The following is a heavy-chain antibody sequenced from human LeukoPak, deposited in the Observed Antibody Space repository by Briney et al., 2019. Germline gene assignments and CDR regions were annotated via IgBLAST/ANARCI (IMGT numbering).Heavy chain of an antibody. CDR2: IYYNGNT. CDR1: GGSISRISYY. V-gene: IGHV4-39*01. Sequence: SETLSLTCTVSGGSISRISYYWGWVRQPPGKGLEWIGSIYYNGNTYYNPSLKSRVTISVYTSKNQFSLNLNSVTAADTAVYYCARRPSSGWYVDYWGQGTLVTVSS. D-gene: IGHD6-19*01. J-gene: IGHJ4*02. CDR3: ARRPSSGWYVDY.